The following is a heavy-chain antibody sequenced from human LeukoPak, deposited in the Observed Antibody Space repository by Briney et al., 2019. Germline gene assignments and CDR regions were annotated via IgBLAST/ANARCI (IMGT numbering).Heavy chain of an antibody. D-gene: IGHD4-23*01. CDR1: GYIFTNYG. CDR3: ARGDYGGNLDY. J-gene: IGHJ4*02. V-gene: IGHV1-69*05. CDR2: IIPIFGTA. Sequence: SVKVSCKASGYIFTNYGISWVRQAPGQGLEWMGGIIPIFGTANYAQKFQGRVTITTDESTSTAYMELSSLRSEDTAVYYCARGDYGGNLDYWGQGTLVTVSS.